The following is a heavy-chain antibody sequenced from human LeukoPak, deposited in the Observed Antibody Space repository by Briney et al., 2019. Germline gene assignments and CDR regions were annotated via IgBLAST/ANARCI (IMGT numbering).Heavy chain of an antibody. Sequence: GGSLRLSCAASGFTFSSYSMNWVRQAPGKGLEWVSSISSSSSYIYYADPVKGRFTISRDNAKNSLYLQMTSLRAEDTAVYYCARDRSNYYGRSYYMDVWGKGTTVTVSS. CDR3: ARDRSNYYGRSYYMDV. CDR2: ISSSSSYI. D-gene: IGHD3-10*01. CDR1: GFTFSSYS. V-gene: IGHV3-21*01. J-gene: IGHJ6*03.